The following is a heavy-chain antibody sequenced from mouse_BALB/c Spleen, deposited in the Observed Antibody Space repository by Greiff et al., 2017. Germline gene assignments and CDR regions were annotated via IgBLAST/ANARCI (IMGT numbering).Heavy chain of an antibody. V-gene: IGHV2-2*02. D-gene: IGHD2-10*02. J-gene: IGHJ2*01. Sequence: VQGVESGPGLVQPSQSLSITCTVSGFSLTSYGVHWVRQSPGKGLEWLGVIWSGGSTDYNAAFISRLSISKDNSKSQVFFKMNSLQANDTAIYYCARGGYGNLLDYWGQGTTLTVSS. CDR2: IWSGGST. CDR3: ARGGYGNLLDY. CDR1: GFSLTSYG.